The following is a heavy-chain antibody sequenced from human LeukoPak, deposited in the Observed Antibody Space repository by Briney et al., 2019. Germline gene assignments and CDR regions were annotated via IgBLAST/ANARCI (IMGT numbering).Heavy chain of an antibody. CDR3: ARLHDRGGYYSHDFSYYMDV. CDR2: IYPGDSHT. J-gene: IGHJ6*03. Sequence: RGESLKISCTGSGYSFTNYWIGWVRQMPGKGLEWMGNIYPGDSHTKYSPSFQGQIIISADKSISTAYLQWSSLKASDTAMYYCARLHDRGGYYSHDFSYYMDVWGKGTTVTVSS. V-gene: IGHV5-51*01. D-gene: IGHD3-22*01. CDR1: GYSFTNYW.